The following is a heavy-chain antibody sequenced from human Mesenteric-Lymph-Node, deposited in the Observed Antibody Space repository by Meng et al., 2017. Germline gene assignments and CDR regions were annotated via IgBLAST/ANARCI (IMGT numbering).Heavy chain of an antibody. J-gene: IGHJ3*01. V-gene: IGHV3-33*01. D-gene: IGHD3-22*01. CDR2: IWNDGSEK. Sequence: GESLKISCAASKFTFSNYGMHWVRQAPGKGLEWVAVIWNDGSEKFYVDSVKGRFTISRDNSNNTLYLQMNSLRGEDSAVYFCARGSDYYDSSGLYRGGLVWGQGTMVTVSS. CDR3: ARGSDYYDSSGLYRGGLV. CDR1: KFTFSNYG.